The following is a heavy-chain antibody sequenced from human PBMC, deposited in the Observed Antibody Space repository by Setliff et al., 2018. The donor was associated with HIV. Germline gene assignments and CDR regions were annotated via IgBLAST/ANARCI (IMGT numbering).Heavy chain of an antibody. Sequence: PSETLSLTCTVSGGSINNGTYFWTWIRQPAGKALEWLGRLYTSGSATYNPSLKSRITISIDTSTNQFSLHLNSVTAADTAVYYCATYADRESNRFDPWGQGILVTVSS. CDR3: ATYADRESNRFDP. CDR2: LYTSGSA. V-gene: IGHV4-61*02. CDR1: GGSINNGTYF. J-gene: IGHJ5*02. D-gene: IGHD3-10*01.